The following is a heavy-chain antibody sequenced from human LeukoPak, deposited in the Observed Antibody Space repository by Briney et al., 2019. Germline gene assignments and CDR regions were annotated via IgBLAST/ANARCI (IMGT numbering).Heavy chain of an antibody. V-gene: IGHV2-5*02. Sequence: SGPTLVKPTQTLTLTCTFSGFSLSTSGVGVGWIRQPPGKALEWLALIYWDDDKRYSPSLKSRLTITKDTSKNQVVLTMTNMDPVDTATYYCAHRVGYYDSSGYYDYWGQGTLDTVSS. J-gene: IGHJ4*02. D-gene: IGHD3-22*01. CDR3: AHRVGYYDSSGYYDY. CDR1: GFSLSTSGVG. CDR2: IYWDDDK.